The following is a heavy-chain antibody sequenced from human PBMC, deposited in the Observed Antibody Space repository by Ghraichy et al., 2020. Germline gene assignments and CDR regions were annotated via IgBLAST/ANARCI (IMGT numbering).Heavy chain of an antibody. CDR2: INHSGST. J-gene: IGHJ2*01. CDR3: ARGRSRDYVWGSYRAKDYWYFDL. CDR1: GGSFSGYY. V-gene: IGHV4-34*01. D-gene: IGHD3-16*02. Sequence: SETLSLTCAVYGGSFSGYYWSWIRQPPGKGLEWIGEINHSGSTNYNPSLKSRVTISVDTSKNQFSLKLSSVTAADTAVYYCARGRSRDYVWGSYRAKDYWYFDLWGRGTLVTVSS.